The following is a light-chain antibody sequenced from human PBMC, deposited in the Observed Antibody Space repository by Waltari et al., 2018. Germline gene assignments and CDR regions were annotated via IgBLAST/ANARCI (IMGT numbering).Light chain of an antibody. CDR1: QSVSRT. V-gene: IGKV3-20*01. J-gene: IGKJ1*01. Sequence: EIVLTQSPGTLPLSPGERATLTCRASQSVSRTLAWYQQKPGQAPRLLIYGASTRATGIPERFSGGGSGTDFSLTISRLEPEDFAVYYCQHYVRLPATFGQGTKVEIK. CDR3: QHYVRLPAT. CDR2: GAS.